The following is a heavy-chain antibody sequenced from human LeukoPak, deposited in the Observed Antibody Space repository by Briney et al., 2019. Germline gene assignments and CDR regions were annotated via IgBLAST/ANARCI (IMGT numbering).Heavy chain of an antibody. V-gene: IGHV4-39*01. CDR1: GGSISSSPYY. CDR3: ARHASVDGNWPRPLDY. Sequence: SETLSLTCTVSGGSISSSPYYWGWIRQPPGKGLEWIGNIYYSGSTYYNPSLKTRVTMSVDTSKNQFSLKLTSVTAADTAVYYCARHASVDGNWPRPLDYWGQGSLVTVSS. J-gene: IGHJ4*02. CDR2: IYYSGST. D-gene: IGHD6-19*01.